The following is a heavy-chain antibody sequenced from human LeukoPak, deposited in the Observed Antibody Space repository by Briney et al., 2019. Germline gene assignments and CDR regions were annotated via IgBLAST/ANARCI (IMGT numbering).Heavy chain of an antibody. CDR2: ISSTNYYT. CDR1: GFTFNSYS. Sequence: GGSLRLSCAASGFTFNSYSMNWVRQAPGKGLEWVSYISSTNYYTYYADSVKGRFTISRDNAENSLYLQMNSLRAEDTAVYYCARGRSGWYEDFWGQGTLVTVSS. CDR3: ARGRSGWYEDF. D-gene: IGHD6-19*01. J-gene: IGHJ4*02. V-gene: IGHV3-21*06.